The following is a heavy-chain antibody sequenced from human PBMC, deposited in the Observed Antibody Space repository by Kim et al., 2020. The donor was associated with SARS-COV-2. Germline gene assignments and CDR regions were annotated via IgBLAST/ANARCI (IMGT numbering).Heavy chain of an antibody. CDR3: AREHYYDSSGYYQDAFDI. J-gene: IGHJ3*02. CDR1: GGTFSSYA. Sequence: SVKVSCKASGGTFSSYAISWVRQAPGQGLEWMGRIIPILGIANYAQKFQGRVTITADKSTSTAYMELSSLRSEDTAVYYCAREHYYDSSGYYQDAFDIWGQGTMVTVSS. D-gene: IGHD3-22*01. V-gene: IGHV1-69*04. CDR2: IIPILGIA.